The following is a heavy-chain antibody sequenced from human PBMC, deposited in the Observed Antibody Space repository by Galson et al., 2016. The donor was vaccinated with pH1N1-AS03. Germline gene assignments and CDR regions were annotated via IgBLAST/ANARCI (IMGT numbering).Heavy chain of an antibody. CDR2: IFSDGST. CDR1: GFTVSNYF. V-gene: IGHV3-66*01. Sequence: SLRLSCAASGFTVSNYFMNWARQVPGKRLEWVSVIFSDGSTKYADSVNGRFTMSRDNSRNTVYLHMDNLRVEDTALYYCARDLMDWGQGTLVIVSS. CDR3: ARDLMD. J-gene: IGHJ4*02.